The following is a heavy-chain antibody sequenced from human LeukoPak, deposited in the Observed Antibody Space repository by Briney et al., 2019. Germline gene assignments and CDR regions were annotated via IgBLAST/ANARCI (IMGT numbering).Heavy chain of an antibody. CDR2: ISGSGGRT. D-gene: IGHD2-2*02. CDR1: GFTFSSYA. V-gene: IGHV3-23*01. CDR3: AKRLVPAAIFAVVVN. Sequence: GGSLRLSCAASGFTFSSYAMSWVRQAPGKGLEWVSAISGSGGRTYYADSVKGRFTISRDNSKNTLYLHMNSLRAEDTAVYHCAKRLVPAAIFAVVVNWGQGTLVTVSS. J-gene: IGHJ4*02.